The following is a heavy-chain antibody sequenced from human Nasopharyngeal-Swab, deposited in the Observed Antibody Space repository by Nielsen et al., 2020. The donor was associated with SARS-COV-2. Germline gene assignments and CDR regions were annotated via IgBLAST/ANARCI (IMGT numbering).Heavy chain of an antibody. CDR3: ARGVETIHR. J-gene: IGHJ1*01. D-gene: IGHD5-24*01. CDR1: GFTFSDYY. Sequence: GESLKISCAASGFTFSDYYMSWIRQAPGKGLEWVSYISSSGSTIYYADSMKGRFTISRDNAKKSLYLQMNSLRAEDTAVYYCARGVETIHRWGQGSLVTVSS. CDR2: ISSSGSTI. V-gene: IGHV3-11*04.